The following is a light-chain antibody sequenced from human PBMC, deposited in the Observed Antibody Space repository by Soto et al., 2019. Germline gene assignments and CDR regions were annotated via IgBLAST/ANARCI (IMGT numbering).Light chain of an antibody. CDR1: SSDVGGYKY. Sequence: QSVLTQPASVPGSPGQSITISCTGTSSDVGGYKYVSWYQQHPGKAPKLMIYDVSNRPSGVSNRFSGSKSGNSASLTISGLQAEDEADYYCSSYTSSSTPYVFGTGTKVTVL. V-gene: IGLV2-14*03. J-gene: IGLJ1*01. CDR2: DVS. CDR3: SSYTSSSTPYV.